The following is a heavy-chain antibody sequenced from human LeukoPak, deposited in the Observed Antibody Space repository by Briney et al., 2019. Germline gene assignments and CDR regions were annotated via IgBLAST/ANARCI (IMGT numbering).Heavy chain of an antibody. CDR2: INHSGST. CDR1: GGSVSGYY. J-gene: IGHJ4*02. D-gene: IGHD2-15*01. Sequence: SETLSLTCAVYGGSVSGYYWSWIRQPPGKGLEWIGEINHSGSTNYNPSLKSRVTISVDTSKNQFSLKLSSVTAADTAVYYCARGEYCSGGGCYSHYFDYWGQGTLVTVSS. V-gene: IGHV4-34*01. CDR3: ARGEYCSGGGCYSHYFDY.